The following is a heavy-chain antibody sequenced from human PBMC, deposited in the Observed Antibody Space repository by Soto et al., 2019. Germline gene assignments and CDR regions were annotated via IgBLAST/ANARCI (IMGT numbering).Heavy chain of an antibody. CDR3: ARPMGWNYGDFAY. V-gene: IGHV5-51*01. J-gene: IGHJ4*02. Sequence: PGESLKISCKAIGYTFTNYWIGWVRQTPGKGLEWMGIIFPGDSDTRYNPSFEGQVTVSADESISTAYLQWSSLKASDTAMYYCARPMGWNYGDFAYWGQGTLVTVSS. CDR2: IFPGDSDT. CDR1: GYTFTNYW. D-gene: IGHD1-7*01.